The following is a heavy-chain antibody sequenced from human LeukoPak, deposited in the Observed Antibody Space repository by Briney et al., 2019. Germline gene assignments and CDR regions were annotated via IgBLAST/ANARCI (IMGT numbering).Heavy chain of an antibody. CDR2: ISSSGSTI. D-gene: IGHD2-21*02. J-gene: IGHJ3*02. Sequence: GGSLRLSCAASGFTFRDYYMSWIRQAPGKGLEWVSYISSSGSTIYYADSVKGRFTISRDNAKNSLYLQMNSLRAEDTAVYYCARGKAVVTATDAFDIWGQGTMVTVSS. CDR3: ARGKAVVTATDAFDI. V-gene: IGHV3-11*04. CDR1: GFTFRDYY.